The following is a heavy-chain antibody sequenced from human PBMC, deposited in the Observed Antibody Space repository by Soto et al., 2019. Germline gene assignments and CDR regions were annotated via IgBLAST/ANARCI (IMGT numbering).Heavy chain of an antibody. CDR1: GGTFSTHA. Sequence: SVKVSCKASGGTFSTHAIIWVRQAPGHGLEWMGGIVPISGTTYYTQKFQGRVTITADEPTSTAFMELSSLKSEDTAVFYCARGYCSGGNCYSGMDVWGQGTMVTVSS. J-gene: IGHJ6*02. CDR3: ARGYCSGGNCYSGMDV. D-gene: IGHD2-15*01. V-gene: IGHV1-69*13. CDR2: IVPISGTT.